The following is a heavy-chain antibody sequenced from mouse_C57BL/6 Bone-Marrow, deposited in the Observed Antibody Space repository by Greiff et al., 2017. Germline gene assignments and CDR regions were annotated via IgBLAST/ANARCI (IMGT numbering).Heavy chain of an antibody. V-gene: IGHV1-59*01. CDR2: IDPSDSYT. CDR3: ARWGNDYDEAY. Sequence: QVQLQQSGAELVRPGTSVKLSCKASGYTFTSYWMHWVKQRPGQGLEWIGVIDPSDSYTNYNQKFKGKATLTVDTSSSTAYMRLSSLTSEDSAVYYCARWGNDYDEAYWGQGTLVTVSA. J-gene: IGHJ3*01. D-gene: IGHD2-4*01. CDR1: GYTFTSYW.